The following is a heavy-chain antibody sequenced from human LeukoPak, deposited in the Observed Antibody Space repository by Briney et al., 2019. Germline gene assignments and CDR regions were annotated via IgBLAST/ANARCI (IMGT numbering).Heavy chain of an antibody. V-gene: IGHV1-18*01. Sequence: ASVKVSCKASGYTFSSYGISWVRQAPGQGLEWMGWISAYNGNTNYAQKLQGRVTMTTDASTGTAYMELRSLRPDDTAVYYCARDQWLLTNWFDPWGQGTLVTVSS. D-gene: IGHD5-24*01. J-gene: IGHJ5*02. CDR1: GYTFSSYG. CDR3: ARDQWLLTNWFDP. CDR2: ISAYNGNT.